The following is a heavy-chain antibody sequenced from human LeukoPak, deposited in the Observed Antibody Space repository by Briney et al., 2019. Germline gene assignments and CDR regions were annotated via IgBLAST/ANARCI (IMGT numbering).Heavy chain of an antibody. J-gene: IGHJ4*02. Sequence: AGSLRLSCAASGFTFSSYSMNWVRQAPGKGLEWVSSISSISSYIYYADSVKGRFTISRDNAKNSLYLQMHSLRAEDTAVYYCARDFRNHGSGSFDYWGQGPLVTVSS. V-gene: IGHV3-21*01. CDR1: GFTFSSYS. CDR3: ARDFRNHGSGSFDY. D-gene: IGHD3-10*01. CDR2: ISSISSYI.